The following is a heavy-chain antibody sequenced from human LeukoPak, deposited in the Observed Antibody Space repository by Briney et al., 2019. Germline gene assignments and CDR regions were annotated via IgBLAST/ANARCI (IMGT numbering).Heavy chain of an antibody. J-gene: IGHJ6*03. CDR2: IYSGGST. Sequence: GGSLRLSCAASGFTVSSNYMSWVRQAPGKGLEWVSVIYSGGSTYYADSVKGRFTISRDNAKNSLYLQMNSLRAEDTAVYYCARDVEQQLILYYYYYMDVWGKGTTVTVSS. CDR3: ARDVEQQLILYYYYYMDV. V-gene: IGHV3-53*01. CDR1: GFTVSSNY. D-gene: IGHD6-13*01.